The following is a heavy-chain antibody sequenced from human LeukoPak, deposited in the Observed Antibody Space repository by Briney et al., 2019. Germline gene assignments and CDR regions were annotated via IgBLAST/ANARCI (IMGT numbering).Heavy chain of an antibody. CDR2: ISGSGGST. J-gene: IGHJ4*02. D-gene: IGHD3-22*01. CDR1: GFTFSSYA. CDR3: AKDQYDNSGYYYGVVDY. Sequence: PGGSLRLSCVASGFTFSSYAMSWVRQAPGKGLEWVSAISGSGGSTYYADSVKGRFTISRDNSKNTLYLQMNSLRAEDTAVYYRAKDQYDNSGYYYGVVDYWGQGTLVTVSS. V-gene: IGHV3-23*01.